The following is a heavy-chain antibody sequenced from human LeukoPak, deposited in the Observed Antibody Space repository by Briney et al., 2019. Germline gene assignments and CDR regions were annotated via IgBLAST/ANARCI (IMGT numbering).Heavy chain of an antibody. D-gene: IGHD6-6*01. CDR1: GGSIKSNNW. CDR2: IYHSGST. Sequence: PSETLSLTCAVSGGSIKSNNWWSWVRQPPGKGLEWIGEIYHSGSTNYNPSLESRVTVSVDKSKNQFSLDLSSVTAADTAVYYCARDSIEASPAGGGYYYYGMDVWGQGTTVTVSS. V-gene: IGHV4-4*02. J-gene: IGHJ6*02. CDR3: ARDSIEASPAGGGYYYYGMDV.